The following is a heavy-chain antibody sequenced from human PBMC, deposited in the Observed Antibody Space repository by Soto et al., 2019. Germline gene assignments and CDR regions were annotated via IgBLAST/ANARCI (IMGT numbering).Heavy chain of an antibody. V-gene: IGHV4-4*02. CDR3: ARVLSSGWSRFDY. CDR2: MYHSGST. Sequence: SETLSLTCAVSGGSISSDYWWTWVRQPPGKGLEWIAEMYHSGSTNYNPSLKSRVTISVDKSKNQISLKLSSVTAADTAVYYCARVLSSGWSRFDYWGQGTLVTVSS. D-gene: IGHD6-19*01. CDR1: GGSISSDYW. J-gene: IGHJ4*02.